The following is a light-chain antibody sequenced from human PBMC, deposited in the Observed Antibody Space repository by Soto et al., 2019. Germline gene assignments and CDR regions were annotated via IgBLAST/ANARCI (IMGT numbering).Light chain of an antibody. CDR2: DVS. V-gene: IGLV2-14*01. Sequence: QSALTQPASVSGSPGQSITISCTGTSSDVGGYNYVSWYQQHPGKAPKLMIYDVSNRPSGVSNRFSGSKSGNTASLTISGLKAEDEADYYCSSYTSSSTLLYVFGTGTKVPVL. CDR1: SSDVGGYNY. CDR3: SSYTSSSTLLYV. J-gene: IGLJ1*01.